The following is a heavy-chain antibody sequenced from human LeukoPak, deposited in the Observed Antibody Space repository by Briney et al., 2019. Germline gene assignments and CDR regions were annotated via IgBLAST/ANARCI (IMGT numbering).Heavy chain of an antibody. Sequence: SETLSLTCTVSGYSISSGYYWGWIRQPPGKGLEWIGSIYHSGSTYYNPSLKSRVTISVDTSKNQFSLKLSSVTAADTAVYYCARGSYDFWSGYYKYYYYYYMDVWGKGTTVTVSS. V-gene: IGHV4-38-2*02. D-gene: IGHD3-3*01. CDR1: GYSISSGYY. CDR2: IYHSGST. J-gene: IGHJ6*03. CDR3: ARGSYDFWSGYYKYYYYYYMDV.